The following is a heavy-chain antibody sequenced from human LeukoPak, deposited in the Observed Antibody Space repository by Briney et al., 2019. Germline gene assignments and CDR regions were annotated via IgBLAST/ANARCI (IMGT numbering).Heavy chain of an antibody. D-gene: IGHD3-10*01. J-gene: IGHJ4*02. V-gene: IGHV1-2*06. CDR1: GYTFTGYY. CDR3: ARVPEWFGELLEHFDY. Sequence: ASVKVSCKASGYTFTGYYMHWVRHAPGQGLEWMGRINPNSGGTNYAQKFQGRVTMTRDTSISTAYMELSRLRSDDTAVCYCARVPEWFGELLEHFDYWGQGTLVTVSS. CDR2: INPNSGGT.